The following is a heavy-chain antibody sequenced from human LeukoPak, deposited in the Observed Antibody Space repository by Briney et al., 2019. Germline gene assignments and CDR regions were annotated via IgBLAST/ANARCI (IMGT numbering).Heavy chain of an antibody. CDR3: ASSSFIVVAAYYYYYYGMDV. D-gene: IGHD2-15*01. CDR2: ISAYNGNT. Sequence: GASVKVSCKASGYTFTSYGISWVRQAPGQGLEWMGWISAYNGNTNYAQKLQGRVTMTTDTSTCTAYMELRSLRSDDTAVYYCASSSFIVVAAYYYYYYGMDVWGQGTTVTVSS. V-gene: IGHV1-18*01. J-gene: IGHJ6*02. CDR1: GYTFTSYG.